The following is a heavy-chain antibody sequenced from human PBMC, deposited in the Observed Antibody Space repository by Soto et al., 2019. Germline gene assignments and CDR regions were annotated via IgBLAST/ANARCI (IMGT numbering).Heavy chain of an antibody. Sequence: QVQLQESGPGLVKPSETLSLTCTVSGGSITNYYCSWFRQPPGKGLEWIGYIQYNGYSAYNLSLKRRVPISMDTSKTQFSLMLESVTATDTAVYYCARHWFGSLHGLVDVWGQGTTVIVSS. D-gene: IGHD3-10*01. J-gene: IGHJ6*02. CDR1: GGSITNYY. CDR3: ARHWFGSLHGLVDV. V-gene: IGHV4-59*08. CDR2: IQYNGYS.